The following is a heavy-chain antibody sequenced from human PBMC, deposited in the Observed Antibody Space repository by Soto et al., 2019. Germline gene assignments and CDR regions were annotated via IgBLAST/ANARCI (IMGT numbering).Heavy chain of an antibody. CDR3: ASATSIAVAGKES. CDR2: ISFYNGNT. V-gene: IGHV1-18*01. D-gene: IGHD6-19*01. Sequence: QVQLVQSGGEVRKPGASVKVSCKASGDTITNYGISWVRQAPGQGIEWMGWISFYNGNTKYAQNLQGRVTLTTDTSTSTAYMELRSLRSDDTAVYYCASATSIAVAGKESWGQGTLVTVSS. CDR1: GDTITNYG. J-gene: IGHJ4*02.